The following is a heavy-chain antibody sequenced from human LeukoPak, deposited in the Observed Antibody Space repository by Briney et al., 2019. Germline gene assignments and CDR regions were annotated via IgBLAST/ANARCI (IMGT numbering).Heavy chain of an antibody. CDR3: AREYPGTAPDY. CDR2: INPTGGST. V-gene: IGHV1-46*01. J-gene: IGHJ4*02. CDR1: GYTFPSYF. Sequence: GASVNVSCKASGYTFPSYFMHWVRQAPGQGLEWMGIINPTGGSTTYAQKFQGRVTMTRDTSTYTVYMELSSLKSEDTAVYYCAREYPGTAPDYWGQGTLVTVSS.